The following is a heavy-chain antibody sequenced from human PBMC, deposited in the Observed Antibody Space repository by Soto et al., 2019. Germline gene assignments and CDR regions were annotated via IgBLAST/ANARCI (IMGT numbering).Heavy chain of an antibody. Sequence: PSETLSLTCAVYGGSFSGYYWSWIRQPPGRGLEWIGEINHSGSTNYNPSLKSRVTISVDTSKNQFSLKLSSVTAADTAVYYCASSRYCDWWGHYYYGMDVWGQGTTVTVSS. CDR3: ASSRYCDWWGHYYYGMDV. V-gene: IGHV4-34*01. J-gene: IGHJ6*02. CDR2: INHSGST. CDR1: GGSFSGYY. D-gene: IGHD3-9*01.